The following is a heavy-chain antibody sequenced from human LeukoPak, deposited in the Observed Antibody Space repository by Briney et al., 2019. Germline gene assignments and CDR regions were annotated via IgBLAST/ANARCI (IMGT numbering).Heavy chain of an antibody. CDR1: GFTFNTYS. V-gene: IGHV3-48*01. Sequence: GGSLRLSCAASGFTFNTYSMNWVRQAPGKGLEWLSYVKSGNYDIQYADSVTGRFTVSRDSATNSLYLQMNDLKAEDTAVYYCARDSDWAFDYWGQGSLVTISS. CDR2: VKSGNYDI. CDR3: ARDSDWAFDY. D-gene: IGHD3-9*01. J-gene: IGHJ4*02.